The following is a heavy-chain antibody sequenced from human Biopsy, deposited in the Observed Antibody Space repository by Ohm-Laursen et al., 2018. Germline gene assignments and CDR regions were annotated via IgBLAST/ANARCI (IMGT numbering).Heavy chain of an antibody. CDR2: FAPENGKT. V-gene: IGHV1-24*01. Sequence: SVKVSCKVSGYTLTELSMHWVRQTPGKGLEWMGGFAPENGKTVYAQNFQARVSMTEDTSTDTAYMELRSLRSEDTAVYYCAADINVWNVNYWGQGTQVTVSS. CDR3: AADINVWNVNY. D-gene: IGHD1-1*01. J-gene: IGHJ4*02. CDR1: GYTLTELS.